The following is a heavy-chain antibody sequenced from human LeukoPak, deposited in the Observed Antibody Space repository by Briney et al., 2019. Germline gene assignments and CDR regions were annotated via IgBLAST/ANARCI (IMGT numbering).Heavy chain of an antibody. CDR3: AREIYSSGWINFDY. Sequence: SETLSLTCTVSGGSISSYYWSWIRQPPGKGLEWIGYIYYSGSTNYNPSLKSRVTISVDTSKNQFSLKLSSVTAADTAVYYCAREIYSSGWINFDYWGQGTLVTVSS. J-gene: IGHJ4*02. D-gene: IGHD6-19*01. CDR1: GGSISSYY. CDR2: IYYSGST. V-gene: IGHV4-59*12.